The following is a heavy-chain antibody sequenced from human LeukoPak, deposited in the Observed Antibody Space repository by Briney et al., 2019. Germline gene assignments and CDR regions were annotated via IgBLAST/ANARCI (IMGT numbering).Heavy chain of an antibody. CDR1: GGTFSSYA. D-gene: IGHD5-24*01. J-gene: IGHJ4*02. CDR2: IIPIFGTA. Sequence: ASVKVSCKASGGTFSSYAISWVRQAPGQGLAWMGGIIPIFGTANYAQKFQGRVTITTDESTSTAYMELSSLRSEDTAVYYCARALLWRDGYNLDYWGQGTLVTVSS. V-gene: IGHV1-69*05. CDR3: ARALLWRDGYNLDY.